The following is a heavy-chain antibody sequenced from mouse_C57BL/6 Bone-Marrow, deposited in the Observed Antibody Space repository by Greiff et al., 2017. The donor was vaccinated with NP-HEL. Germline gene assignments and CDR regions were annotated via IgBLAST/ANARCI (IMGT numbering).Heavy chain of an antibody. V-gene: IGHV1-63*01. J-gene: IGHJ4*01. CDR3: ARWDGYLAMDY. CDR1: GYTFTNYW. Sequence: QVQLQQSGAELVRPGTSVKMSCKASGYTFTNYWIGWAKQRPGHGLEWIGDIYPGGGYTNYNEKSKGKATLTADKSSSTAYMQFSSLTSEDSAIYYCARWDGYLAMDYWGQGTSVTVSS. D-gene: IGHD2-3*01. CDR2: IYPGGGYT.